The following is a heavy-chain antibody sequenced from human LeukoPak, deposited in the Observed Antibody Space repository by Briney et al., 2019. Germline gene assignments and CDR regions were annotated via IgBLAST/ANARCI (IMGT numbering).Heavy chain of an antibody. CDR3: ARQGAAASFDY. CDR1: GYTFTGFH. D-gene: IGHD6-13*01. J-gene: IGHJ4*02. Sequence: ASVKVSCKASGYTFTGFHMHWVRQAPGQGFEWMGWINSYSGGTNYAQKFQGRVTLTRDTSISTAYMELNTLRSDDTAVYYCARQGAAASFDYWGQGTLVTVSS. CDR2: INSYSGGT. V-gene: IGHV1-2*02.